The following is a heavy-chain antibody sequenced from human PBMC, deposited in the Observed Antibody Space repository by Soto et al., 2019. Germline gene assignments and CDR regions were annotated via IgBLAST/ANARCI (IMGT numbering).Heavy chain of an antibody. CDR3: ASAAMVRGVNAPFDY. J-gene: IGHJ4*02. CDR2: ISYDGSNK. V-gene: IGHV3-30-3*01. CDR1: GFTFSSYA. Sequence: GGSLRLSCAASGFTFSSYAMHWVRQAPGKGLEWVAVISYDGSNKYYADSVKDRFTISRDNSKNTLYLQMNSLRAEDTAVYYCASAAMVRGVNAPFDYWGQGTLVTV. D-gene: IGHD3-10*01.